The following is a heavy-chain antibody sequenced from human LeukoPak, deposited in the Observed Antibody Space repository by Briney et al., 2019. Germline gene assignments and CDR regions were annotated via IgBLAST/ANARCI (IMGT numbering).Heavy chain of an antibody. CDR1: GFTFSSYA. V-gene: IGHV3-23*01. Sequence: GGSLRLSWAASGFTFSSYAMSWVRQAPGKGLEWVSAISGSGGSTYYADSVKGRFTISRDNSKNTLYLQMNSLRAEDTAVYYCAKGIMSGWSFDYWGQGTLVTVSS. CDR2: ISGSGGST. CDR3: AKGIMSGWSFDY. D-gene: IGHD6-19*01. J-gene: IGHJ4*02.